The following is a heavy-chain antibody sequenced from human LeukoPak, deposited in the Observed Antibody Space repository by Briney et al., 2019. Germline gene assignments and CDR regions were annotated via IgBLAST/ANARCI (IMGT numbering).Heavy chain of an antibody. CDR3: ARHPGSGESDAFDI. Sequence: GGSLKISCKASGDSFTNFWVGWVRQMPGKGLEWMGIINPGDSDSKYSPSFQGQVTISADKSIRTAYLQWSSLRTSDTAMYYCARHPGSGESDAFDIWGQGTMVTVSS. J-gene: IGHJ3*02. CDR2: INPGDSDS. CDR1: GDSFTNFW. D-gene: IGHD1-26*01. V-gene: IGHV5-51*01.